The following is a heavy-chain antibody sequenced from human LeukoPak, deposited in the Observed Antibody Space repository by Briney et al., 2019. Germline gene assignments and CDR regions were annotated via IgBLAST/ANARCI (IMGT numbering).Heavy chain of an antibody. CDR3: ARDYCNGGSCYSNWFDP. CDR1: GYTFTSYA. V-gene: IGHV1-3*02. J-gene: IGHJ5*02. D-gene: IGHD2-15*01. Sequence: GASVKVSCKASGYTFTSYAMHWVRQAPGQRLEWMGWSNAGNGNTKYSQEFQGRVTITRDTSASTAYMELSSLRSEDMAVYYCARDYCNGGSCYSNWFDPWGQGTLVTVSS. CDR2: SNAGNGNT.